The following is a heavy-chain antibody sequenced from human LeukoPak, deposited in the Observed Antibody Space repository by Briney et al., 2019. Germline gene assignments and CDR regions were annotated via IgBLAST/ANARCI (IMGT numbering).Heavy chain of an antibody. Sequence: PSETLSLTCTVSGYSISRGYHWGWIRQPPGKGLEWIGTIHHSGSTNYNPSLKSRVTISVDTSKNQFSLKLSSVTAADTAVYYCARSRTTYYDHFAFDIWGQGTMVTVSS. CDR2: IHHSGST. V-gene: IGHV4-38-2*02. J-gene: IGHJ3*02. CDR3: ARSRTTYYDHFAFDI. D-gene: IGHD3-3*01. CDR1: GYSISRGYH.